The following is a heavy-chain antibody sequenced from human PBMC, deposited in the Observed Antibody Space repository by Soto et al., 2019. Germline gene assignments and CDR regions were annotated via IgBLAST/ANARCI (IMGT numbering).Heavy chain of an antibody. CDR1: CASIRSNNR. CDR3: ARVYSGSYSDS. V-gene: IGHV4-4*02. Sequence: SETLSLTCAFSCASIRSNNRWSWVRQPPGKGPEWIGEIFHSGSTNYNPSLKTRLTISVDKSKNQFSLKLSSVTAADTAVYYCARVYSGSYSDSWGRGTLVTVSS. J-gene: IGHJ4*02. D-gene: IGHD1-26*01. CDR2: IFHSGST.